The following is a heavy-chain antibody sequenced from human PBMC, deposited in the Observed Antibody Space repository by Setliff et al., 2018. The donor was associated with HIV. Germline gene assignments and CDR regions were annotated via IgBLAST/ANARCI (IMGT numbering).Heavy chain of an antibody. J-gene: IGHJ4*02. V-gene: IGHV1-69*05. Sequence: SVKVSCKASGYTFTSYGISWVRQAPGQGLEWMGGIIPIFGAANYAQKFQGRVTITTDASTSAAYMELSSLRSEDTAVYYCTRQTYYYGSGRYFPPDYWGQGTLVTVSS. D-gene: IGHD3-10*01. CDR2: IIPIFGAA. CDR1: GYTFTSYG. CDR3: TRQTYYYGSGRYFPPDY.